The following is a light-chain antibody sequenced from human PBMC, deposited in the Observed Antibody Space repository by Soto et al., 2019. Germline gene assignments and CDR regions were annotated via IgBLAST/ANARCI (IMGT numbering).Light chain of an antibody. J-gene: IGKJ3*01. V-gene: IGKV1-39*01. CDR1: QSISSF. Sequence: DLQMTQSPSSLSASVGDRVTITCRASQSISSFLNWYQQKPGQAPKSLIYAASNLHSGVPSRFSGSGSGTDFTLTIASLQPEDFATYYCQQSYSSLFTFGPGTKVDIK. CDR2: AAS. CDR3: QQSYSSLFT.